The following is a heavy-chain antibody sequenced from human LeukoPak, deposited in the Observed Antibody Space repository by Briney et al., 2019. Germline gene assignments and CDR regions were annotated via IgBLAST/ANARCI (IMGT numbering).Heavy chain of an antibody. V-gene: IGHV4-31*03. D-gene: IGHD5-24*01. CDR3: ATSPPPAYNHLDY. Sequence: PSETLCLTCTVSGGSMSSGGYYWSWIRQHPGKGLEWIGYIYYSGSTYYNPSLKSRVTISVDTSKNQFSLKLSSVTAEDTAVYYCATSPPPAYNHLDYCGQGALVTVSS. CDR1: GGSMSSGGYY. J-gene: IGHJ4*02. CDR2: IYYSGST.